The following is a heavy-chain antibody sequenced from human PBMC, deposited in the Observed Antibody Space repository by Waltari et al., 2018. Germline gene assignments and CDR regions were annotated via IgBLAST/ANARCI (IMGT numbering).Heavy chain of an antibody. D-gene: IGHD2-15*01. Sequence: EVQLVESGGGLVQPGRSLRLSCTGFGFTFGDYGASWVRQAPGKGLEWVSFIRSKVYGGTTKDAASVMGRFTPSRDDSKSIAFLQMNGLRTEDTAVYYCTRGNFQWSSTLDYWGQGTLVNVSS. J-gene: IGHJ4*02. CDR3: TRGNFQWSSTLDY. CDR2: IRSKVYGGTT. V-gene: IGHV3-49*04. CDR1: GFTFGDYG.